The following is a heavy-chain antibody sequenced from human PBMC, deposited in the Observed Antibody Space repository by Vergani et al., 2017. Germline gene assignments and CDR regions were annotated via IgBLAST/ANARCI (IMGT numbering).Heavy chain of an antibody. J-gene: IGHJ5*02. D-gene: IGHD6-13*01. CDR2: ISAYNGNT. V-gene: IGHV1-18*01. Sequence: QVQLVQSGAEVKKPGASVKVSCKASGYTFTSYGISWVRQATGQGLEWMGWISAYNGNTNYAQKLQGRVTMTTEPSTSTAYMELRSLRSDDPAVYYCARGLKISTRKGSSWTGEGSWFDPWGQGTLVTVSS. CDR1: GYTFTSYG. CDR3: ARGLKISTRKGSSWTGEGSWFDP.